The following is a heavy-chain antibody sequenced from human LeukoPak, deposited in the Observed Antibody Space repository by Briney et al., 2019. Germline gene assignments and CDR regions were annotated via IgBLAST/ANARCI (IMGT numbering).Heavy chain of an antibody. CDR2: INPNSGGT. D-gene: IGHD2/OR15-2a*01. CDR1: GYTFTGYY. V-gene: IGHV1-2*02. Sequence: ASVKVSCKASGYTFTGYYMHWVRQAPGQGLEWMGWINPNSGGTNYAQKFQGRVTMTRDTSNSTAYMELSRLRSDDTAVYYCASMTSTYSNWFDPWGQGTLVTVSS. CDR3: ASMTSTYSNWFDP. J-gene: IGHJ5*02.